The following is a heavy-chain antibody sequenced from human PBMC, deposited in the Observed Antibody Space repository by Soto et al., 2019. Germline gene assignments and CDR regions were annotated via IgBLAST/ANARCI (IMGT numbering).Heavy chain of an antibody. Sequence: ASVKVSCKVSGGVFRRYAISWVRQAPGQGLEWLGGIVPIFGTTNYAQKFQGRVTIVADESTSTAYMDLSSLRSDDTAVYYCASPDAGTYPSHHHYYYALDVWGQGTTVTVSS. CDR3: ASPDAGTYPSHHHYYYALDV. D-gene: IGHD1-7*01. CDR1: GGVFRRYA. J-gene: IGHJ6*02. V-gene: IGHV1-69*13. CDR2: IVPIFGTT.